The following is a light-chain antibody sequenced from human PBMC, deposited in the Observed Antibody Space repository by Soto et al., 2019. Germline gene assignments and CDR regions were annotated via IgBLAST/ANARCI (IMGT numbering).Light chain of an antibody. CDR2: GAF. Sequence: EIVLTQSPGTLSLSLGERSTLSFMAGQSGSSHYLAWYPPTPGQAPRLLIYGAFSRATGIPDRFSGSGSGTDFTLTISSLEPEDFAVYSCQQYGSSPLTFGGGTKVDIK. V-gene: IGKV3-20*01. CDR1: QSGSSHY. CDR3: QQYGSSPLT. J-gene: IGKJ4*01.